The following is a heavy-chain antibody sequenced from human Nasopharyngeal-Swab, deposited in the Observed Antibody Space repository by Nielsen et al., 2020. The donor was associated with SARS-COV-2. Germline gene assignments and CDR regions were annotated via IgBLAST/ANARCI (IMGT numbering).Heavy chain of an antibody. CDR3: ARAGLAIFGVVSNFDY. D-gene: IGHD3-3*01. J-gene: IGHJ4*02. CDR2: IYYSGST. V-gene: IGHV4-31*03. CDR1: GGSISSGGYY. Sequence: SEALSPTCTVSGGSISSGGYYWSWIRQHTGKGLEWIGYIYYSGSTYYNPSLKSRVTISVDTSKNQFSLKLSSVTAADTAVYYCARAGLAIFGVVSNFDYWGQGTLVTVSS.